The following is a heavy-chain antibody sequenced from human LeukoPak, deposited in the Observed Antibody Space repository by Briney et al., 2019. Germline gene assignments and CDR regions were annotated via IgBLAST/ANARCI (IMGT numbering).Heavy chain of an antibody. V-gene: IGHV3-74*03. CDR3: SRSQFDY. J-gene: IGHJ4*02. CDR1: GFPFSSYW. Sequence: GGSLRLSCEPSGFPFSSYWMLWVRQAPGKGLVWVSRISGDGTIKTYADFVRGRLTISRDNTKNILYLQMNSLKVEDTATYFCSRSQFDYWGQGVLVTVSS. CDR2: ISGDGTIK.